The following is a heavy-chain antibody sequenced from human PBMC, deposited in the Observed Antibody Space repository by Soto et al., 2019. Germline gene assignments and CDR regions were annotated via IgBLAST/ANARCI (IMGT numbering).Heavy chain of an antibody. Sequence: GGSLRLSCAGSGFTFSSYGMHWVRQAPGKGLEWVAVISYDGSDKYYGDSVKGRFTISRDDSKNTLYLQMNSLRVEDTAVYYCARDYYKYYDSSGYYRSPAYWGQGTLVTVSS. CDR3: ARDYYKYYDSSGYYRSPAY. J-gene: IGHJ4*02. CDR2: ISYDGSDK. D-gene: IGHD3-22*01. CDR1: GFTFSSYG. V-gene: IGHV3-30*03.